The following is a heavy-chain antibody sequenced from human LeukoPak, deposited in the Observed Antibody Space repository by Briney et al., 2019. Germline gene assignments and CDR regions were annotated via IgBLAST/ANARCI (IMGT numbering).Heavy chain of an antibody. CDR1: GFTVSSNY. V-gene: IGHV3-66*01. CDR3: ARGYCSSTSCSGFYYYYMGV. J-gene: IGHJ6*03. Sequence: GGSLRLSCAASGFTVSSNYMSWVRQAPGKGLEWVSVIYSGGSTYYADSVKGRFTISRDNSKNTLYLQMNSLRAEDTAVYYCARGYCSSTSCSGFYYYYMGVWGKGTTVTVSS. CDR2: IYSGGST. D-gene: IGHD2-2*01.